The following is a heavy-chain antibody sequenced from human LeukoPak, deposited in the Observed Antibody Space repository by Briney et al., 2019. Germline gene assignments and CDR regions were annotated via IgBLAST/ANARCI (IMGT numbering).Heavy chain of an antibody. CDR2: INHSGST. V-gene: IGHV4-34*01. D-gene: IGHD3-22*01. Sequence: PSETLSLTCAVYGGSFSGYYWSWIRQPPGKGLEWIGEINHSGSTNYNPSLKSRVTISVDTSKNQFSLKLSSVTAADTAVYYCARDDCYYDSSGYCHHYFDYWGQGTLVTVSS. J-gene: IGHJ4*02. CDR1: GGSFSGYY. CDR3: ARDDCYYDSSGYCHHYFDY.